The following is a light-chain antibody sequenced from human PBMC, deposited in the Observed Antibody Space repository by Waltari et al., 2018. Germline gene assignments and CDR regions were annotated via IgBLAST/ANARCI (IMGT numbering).Light chain of an antibody. CDR3: LQYNSYPRT. J-gene: IGKJ1*01. CDR2: GAS. CDR1: QPITNS. Sequence: DIRLTQSPSSLSASVGARVTITCRASQPITNSLSWFQQKSGEAPKSLIYGASNLQGGVPSKFSGSGYGTDFTLTISSLQPEDFATYYCLQYNSYPRTFGPGTKVEIK. V-gene: IGKV1-16*02.